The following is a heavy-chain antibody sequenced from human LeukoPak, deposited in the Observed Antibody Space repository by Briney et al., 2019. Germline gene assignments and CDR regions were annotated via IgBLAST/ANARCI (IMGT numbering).Heavy chain of an antibody. CDR1: GFTFGSYA. D-gene: IGHD4-23*01. J-gene: IGHJ4*02. CDR2: IGASSGTT. CDR3: ARHLGGNSKGFDY. V-gene: IGHV3-23*01. Sequence: GGSLRLSCTASGFTFGSYAMIWVRQAPGKGLEWVSAIGASSGTTYYTDSVKGRFTISKDYSKNTLYLQMNSLRADDTAVYYCARHLGGNSKGFDYRGQGTLVTVSS.